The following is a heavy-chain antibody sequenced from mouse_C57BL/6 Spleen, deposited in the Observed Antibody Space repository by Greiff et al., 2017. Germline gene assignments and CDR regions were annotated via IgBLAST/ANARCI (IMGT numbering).Heavy chain of an antibody. Sequence: VQLQQPGAELVKPGASVKLSCKASGYTFTSYWMHWVKQRPGQGLEWIGMIHPNSGSTNYNEKFKSKATLTVDKSSSTAYMQLSSLTSEDSAVYYCARFSDGFFFDYWGQGTTLTVSS. D-gene: IGHD2-3*01. CDR2: IHPNSGST. J-gene: IGHJ2*01. CDR1: GYTFTSYW. CDR3: ARFSDGFFFDY. V-gene: IGHV1-64*01.